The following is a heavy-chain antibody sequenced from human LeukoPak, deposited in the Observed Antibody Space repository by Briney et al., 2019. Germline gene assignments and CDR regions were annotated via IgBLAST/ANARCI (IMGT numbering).Heavy chain of an antibody. V-gene: IGHV5-51*01. J-gene: IGHJ4*02. Sequence: GESLKISCKGSGYSFTSYWIGWVRQMPGKGLEWMGIIYPGDSDTRYSPSFQGQVTISADKCISTAYLQSSSLKASDTAMYYCARLRADYYDSSGYYFGYWGQGTLVTVSS. D-gene: IGHD3-22*01. CDR1: GYSFTSYW. CDR3: ARLRADYYDSSGYYFGY. CDR2: IYPGDSDT.